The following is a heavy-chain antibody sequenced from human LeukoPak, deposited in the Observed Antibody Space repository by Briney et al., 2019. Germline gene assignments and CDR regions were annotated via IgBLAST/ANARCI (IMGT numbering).Heavy chain of an antibody. Sequence: GGSLRLSCAASGFTFSSYAMHWVRQAPGKGLEWVAVISYDGSNKYYADSVKGRFTISRDNSKNTLYLQMNSLRAEDTAVYYCAAYIAGGSMVYWGQGTLVTVSS. CDR3: AAYIAGGSMVY. CDR2: ISYDGSNK. CDR1: GFTFSSYA. V-gene: IGHV3-30-3*01. J-gene: IGHJ4*02. D-gene: IGHD3-10*01.